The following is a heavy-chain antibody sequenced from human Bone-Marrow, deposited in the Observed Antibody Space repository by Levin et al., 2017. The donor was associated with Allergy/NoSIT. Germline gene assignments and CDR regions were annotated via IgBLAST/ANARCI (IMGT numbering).Heavy chain of an antibody. J-gene: IGHJ2*01. D-gene: IGHD2-2*01. CDR3: ARVSTGRRDTVVPADWYFDL. V-gene: IGHV6-1*01. CDR2: TYYRSKWYN. Sequence: SETLSLTCAISGDSVSSNSAAWNWIRQSPSRGLEWLGRTYYRSKWYNDYAVSVKSRITINPDTSKNQFSLQLNSVTPEDTAVYYCARVSTGRRDTVVPADWYFDLWGRGTLVTVSS. CDR1: GDSVSSNSAA.